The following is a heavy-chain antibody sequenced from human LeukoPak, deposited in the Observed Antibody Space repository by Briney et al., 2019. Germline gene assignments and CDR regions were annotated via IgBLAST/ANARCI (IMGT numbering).Heavy chain of an antibody. CDR2: INHSGST. CDR3: ARGDYYGSGTHAFDI. Sequence: PSETLSLTCAVYGGSFSGYYWSWIRQPPGKGLEWIGEINHSGSTNYNPSLKSRVTISVDTSKNQFSLKLSSVTAADTAVYYCARGDYYGSGTHAFDIWGQGTMVTVSS. J-gene: IGHJ3*02. D-gene: IGHD3-10*01. CDR1: GGSFSGYY. V-gene: IGHV4-34*01.